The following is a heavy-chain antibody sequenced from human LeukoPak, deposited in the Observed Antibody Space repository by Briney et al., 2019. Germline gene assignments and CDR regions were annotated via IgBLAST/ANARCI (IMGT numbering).Heavy chain of an antibody. CDR3: ARDRGCGGDCYWGYYYYMDV. D-gene: IGHD2-21*02. J-gene: IGHJ6*03. Sequence: SETLSLTCAVYGGSFSGYYWSWIRQPPGKGLEWIGEISHSGSTNYNPSLKSRVTISVDTSKNQFSLKLSSVTAADTAVYYCARDRGCGGDCYWGYYYYMDVWGKGTTVTVSS. CDR2: ISHSGST. V-gene: IGHV4-34*01. CDR1: GGSFSGYY.